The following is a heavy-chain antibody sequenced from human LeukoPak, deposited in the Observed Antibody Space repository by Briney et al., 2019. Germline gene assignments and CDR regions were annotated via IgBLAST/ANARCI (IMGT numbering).Heavy chain of an antibody. CDR2: ISYDGSNT. Sequence: GGSLRLSCAASGFTFSSYGMHWVCQAPGKGLEWVAVISYDGSNTYYADSVKGRFTISRDNSKNMLYLQMNSLRAEDTAVYYCAKVLGSYYYYGMDVWGQGTTVTVSS. J-gene: IGHJ6*02. CDR3: AKVLGSYYYYGMDV. CDR1: GFTFSSYG. V-gene: IGHV3-30*18.